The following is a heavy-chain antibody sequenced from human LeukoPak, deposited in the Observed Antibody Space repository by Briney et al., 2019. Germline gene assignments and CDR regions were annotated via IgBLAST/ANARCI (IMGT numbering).Heavy chain of an antibody. J-gene: IGHJ6*03. Sequence: GESLKISCQGSGYSFTNYWIGWVRQLPGKGLEWMGIIYPGDSDTRYSPSFQGQVTISADKSISTAYLQWSSLKASDTAMYYCATRGYSGYDWGVDYYYMDVWGKGTTVTVSS. CDR1: GYSFTNYW. CDR3: ATRGYSGYDWGVDYYYMDV. CDR2: IYPGDSDT. D-gene: IGHD5-12*01. V-gene: IGHV5-51*01.